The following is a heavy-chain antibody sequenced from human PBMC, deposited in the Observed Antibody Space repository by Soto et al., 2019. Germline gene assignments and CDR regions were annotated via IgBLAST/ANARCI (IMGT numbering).Heavy chain of an antibody. J-gene: IGHJ4*02. D-gene: IGHD4-17*01. V-gene: IGHV2-5*02. CDR3: AHLTTGGFYFDY. Sequence: QITLKESGPTLVKPTQTLTLTCTFSGFSLRNSGVGVGWIRQPPGKALEWLALISWDDDNRYSPSLMSRLTITKDTSKNQLVLTMTNMDPVDTATYYCAHLTTGGFYFDYWGQGTLVTVSS. CDR1: GFSLRNSGVG. CDR2: ISWDDDN.